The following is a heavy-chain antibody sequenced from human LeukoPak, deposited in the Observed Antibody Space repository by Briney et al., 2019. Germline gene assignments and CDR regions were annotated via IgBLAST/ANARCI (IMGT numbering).Heavy chain of an antibody. CDR2: ISWNSGSI. Sequence: GRSLRLSCAASGFNFDDYAMHWVRQAPGKGLEWVSGISWNSGSIGYADSVKGRFTISRDNSKNTLYLQMNSLRAEDTAVYYCAKPISSGWYSLTSGSYYFDYWGQGTLVTVSS. V-gene: IGHV3-9*01. CDR3: AKPISSGWYSLTSGSYYFDY. D-gene: IGHD6-19*01. J-gene: IGHJ4*02. CDR1: GFNFDDYA.